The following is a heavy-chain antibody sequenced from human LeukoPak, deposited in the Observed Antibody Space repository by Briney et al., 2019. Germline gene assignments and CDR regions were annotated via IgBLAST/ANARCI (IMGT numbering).Heavy chain of an antibody. J-gene: IGHJ4*02. V-gene: IGHV1-2*02. CDR3: ARDPATSYYLDS. CDR1: GYTFTAYY. CDR2: IDPKSGGT. Sequence: ASVQVSCKASGYTFTAYYLHWVRQAPGQGLEWMGWIDPKSGGTKIAQKFQGRVTMTRDTSMSTVYMELYSLTSDDTAVYSCARDPATSYYLDSWGQGILVTVSS.